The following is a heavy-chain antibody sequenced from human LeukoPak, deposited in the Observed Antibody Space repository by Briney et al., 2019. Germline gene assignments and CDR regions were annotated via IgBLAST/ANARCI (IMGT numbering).Heavy chain of an antibody. Sequence: GGSLRRSCAASGFTFSSYSMNWVRQAPGKGLEWASSISSSSSYIYYADSVKGRFTISRDNAKNSLYLQMNSLRAEDTAVYYCARGDSYGYFCFDYWGQGTLVTVSS. D-gene: IGHD5-18*01. V-gene: IGHV3-21*01. CDR2: ISSSSSYI. J-gene: IGHJ4*02. CDR1: GFTFSSYS. CDR3: ARGDSYGYFCFDY.